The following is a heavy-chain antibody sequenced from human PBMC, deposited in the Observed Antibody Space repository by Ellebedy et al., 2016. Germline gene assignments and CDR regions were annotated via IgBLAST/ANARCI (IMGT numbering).Heavy chain of an antibody. Sequence: GGSLRLXCATSGFTFDDYALHWARQVPGKGLEWVSGISWNSAAIGYGEAVKGRFTISRDSAKNYLYLQMNSLRVEDTALYFCAKGTMDYLHHWGQGTLVTVSS. CDR2: ISWNSAAI. J-gene: IGHJ4*02. CDR1: GFTFDDYA. V-gene: IGHV3-9*01. D-gene: IGHD3-10*01. CDR3: AKGTMDYLHH.